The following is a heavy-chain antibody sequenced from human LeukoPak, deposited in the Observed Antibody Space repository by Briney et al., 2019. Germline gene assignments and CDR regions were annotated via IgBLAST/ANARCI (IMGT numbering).Heavy chain of an antibody. D-gene: IGHD3-3*02. CDR1: GFTFSSYW. J-gene: IGHJ4*02. CDR3: AIALPPSINTPWK. Sequence: GGSLRLSCAASGFTFSSYWMHWVRQAPGKGLVWVSRISSDGSSTSYADSVKGRFTISRDNAKNTLYLQMNSLRAEDTAVYYCAIALPPSINTPWKWGLGTLVTVSS. V-gene: IGHV3-74*01. CDR2: ISSDGSST.